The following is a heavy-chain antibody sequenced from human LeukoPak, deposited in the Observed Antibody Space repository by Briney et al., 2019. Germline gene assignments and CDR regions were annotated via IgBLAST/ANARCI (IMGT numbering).Heavy chain of an antibody. CDR1: GFTFSSYA. CDR3: ARDRRDYYGSGSYEAFDY. CDR2: ISGSGGST. D-gene: IGHD3-10*01. Sequence: GGSLRLSCAASGFTFSSYAMSWVRQAPGKGLEWVSAISGSGGSTYYADSVKGRFTISRDNSKNTLYLQMNSLRAEDTAVYYCARDRRDYYGSGSYEAFDYWGQGTLVTVSS. V-gene: IGHV3-23*01. J-gene: IGHJ4*02.